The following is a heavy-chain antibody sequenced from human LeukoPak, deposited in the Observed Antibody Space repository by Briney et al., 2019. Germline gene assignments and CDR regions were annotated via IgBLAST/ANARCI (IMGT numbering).Heavy chain of an antibody. CDR3: ARENTMVRGVIPPHFDY. J-gene: IGHJ4*02. D-gene: IGHD3-10*01. Sequence: GGSLRLSCAASGFTFSSYEMNWCRQAPAKGLEWVSYISSSGSTIYYADSVKGRFTISRDNAKNSLYLQMNSLSAEDTAVYYCARENTMVRGVIPPHFDYWGQGTLVTVSS. CDR1: GFTFSSYE. CDR2: ISSSGSTI. V-gene: IGHV3-48*03.